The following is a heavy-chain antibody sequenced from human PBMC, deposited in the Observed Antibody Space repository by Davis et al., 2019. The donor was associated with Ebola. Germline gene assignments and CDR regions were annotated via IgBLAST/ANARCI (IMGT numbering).Heavy chain of an antibody. Sequence: ASVKVSCKASGYTFTGYYMHWVRQALGQGLEWMGWINPNSGGTNYAQKFQGRVTMTRDTSISTAYMEVSRLRSDDTAVYYCARALTMIVVALGGYWGQGTLVTVSS. D-gene: IGHD3-22*01. CDR2: INPNSGGT. CDR3: ARALTMIVVALGGY. J-gene: IGHJ4*02. CDR1: GYTFTGYY. V-gene: IGHV1-2*02.